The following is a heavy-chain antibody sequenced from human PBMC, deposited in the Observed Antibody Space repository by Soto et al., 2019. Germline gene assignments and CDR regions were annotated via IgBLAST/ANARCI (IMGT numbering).Heavy chain of an antibody. J-gene: IGHJ4*02. CDR1: GYTFTSYG. CDR3: ARVGYDILTGYPTHPAFDY. CDR2: ISAYNGNT. Sequence: ASVKVSCKASGYTFTSYGISWVRQAPGQGLEWMGWISAYNGNTNYAQKLQGRVTMTTDTSTSTAYMELRSLRSDDTAVYYCARVGYDILTGYPTHPAFDYWGQGTLVTVSS. V-gene: IGHV1-18*01. D-gene: IGHD3-9*01.